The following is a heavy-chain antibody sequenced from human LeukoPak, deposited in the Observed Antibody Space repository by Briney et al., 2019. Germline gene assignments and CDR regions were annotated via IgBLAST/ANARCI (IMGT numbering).Heavy chain of an antibody. CDR3: ARDRASGSYYDY. CDR2: IYYSGST. D-gene: IGHD1-26*01. Sequence: PSETLSLTCTVSGGSISSHYWSWIRQPPGKGLEWIGYIYYSGSTNYNPSLKSRVTISVDTSKNQFSLKLSSVTAADTAVYYCARDRASGSYYDYWGQGTQVTVSS. V-gene: IGHV4-59*11. J-gene: IGHJ4*02. CDR1: GGSISSHY.